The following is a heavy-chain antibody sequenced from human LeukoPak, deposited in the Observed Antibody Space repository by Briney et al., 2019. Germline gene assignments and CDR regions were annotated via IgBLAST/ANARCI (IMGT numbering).Heavy chain of an antibody. Sequence: GGSLRLSCAASGFTFRSHGMHWVRQAPGKGLEWVAIIWYDGSNKYYADSVKGRFTISRDNSKNTLYLQMNSLRAEDTAVYYCARDRAAARMDVWANGTTVTVSS. CDR1: GFTFRSHG. V-gene: IGHV3-33*01. J-gene: IGHJ6*04. CDR2: IWYDGSNK. CDR3: ARDRAAARMDV. D-gene: IGHD6-13*01.